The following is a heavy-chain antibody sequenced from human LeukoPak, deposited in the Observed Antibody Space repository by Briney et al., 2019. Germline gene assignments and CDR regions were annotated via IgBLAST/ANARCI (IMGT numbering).Heavy chain of an antibody. D-gene: IGHD1-26*01. V-gene: IGHV3-23*01. J-gene: IGHJ2*01. CDR3: ARGVVGATTGWYFDL. CDR1: GFTFSSYA. CDR2: ISGSGGST. Sequence: GGSLRLFCAASGFTFSSYAMSWVRQAPGKGLEWVSAISGSGGSTYYADSVKGRFTISRDNSKNTLYLHMNRLRAEDTTVYYCARGVVGATTGWYFDLWGRGTLVTVSS.